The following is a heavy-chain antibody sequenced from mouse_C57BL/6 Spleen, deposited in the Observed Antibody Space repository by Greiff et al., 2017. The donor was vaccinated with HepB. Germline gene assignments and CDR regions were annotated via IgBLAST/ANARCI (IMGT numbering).Heavy chain of an antibody. CDR2: INPNNGGT. V-gene: IGHV1-26*01. Sequence: EVQLQQSGPELVKPGASVKISCKASGYTFTDYYMNWVKQSHGKSLEWIGDINPNNGGTSYNQKFKGKATLTVDKSSSTAYMELRSLTSEDSAVYYCATHYDYGLYYFDYWGQGTTLTVSS. D-gene: IGHD2-4*01. CDR3: ATHYDYGLYYFDY. J-gene: IGHJ2*01. CDR1: GYTFTDYY.